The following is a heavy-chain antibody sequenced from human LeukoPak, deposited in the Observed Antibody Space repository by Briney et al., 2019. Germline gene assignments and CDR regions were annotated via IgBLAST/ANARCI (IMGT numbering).Heavy chain of an antibody. D-gene: IGHD6-13*01. J-gene: IGHJ5*02. CDR1: GFTFDDYA. Sequence: GGSLRLSCAASGFTFDDYAMHWVRQAPGKGLEWVSGISWNSGSIGYADSVKGRFTISRDNAKNSLYLQMNSLRAEDTALYYCASSGSSWHNWFDPWGQGTLVTVSS. V-gene: IGHV3-9*01. CDR2: ISWNSGSI. CDR3: ASSGSSWHNWFDP.